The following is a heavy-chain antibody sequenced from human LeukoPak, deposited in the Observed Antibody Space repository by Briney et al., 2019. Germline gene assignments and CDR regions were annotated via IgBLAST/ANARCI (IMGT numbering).Heavy chain of an antibody. CDR3: ARERGILRGDAFDI. CDR1: GGSISSSSYY. V-gene: IGHV4-61*02. CDR2: IYTSGNT. D-gene: IGHD1-26*01. J-gene: IGHJ3*02. Sequence: PSETLSLTCTVSGGSISSSSYYWTWSRQPAGKGLEWIGRIYTSGNTNYNPSLKSRVTMSVDTSKNQFSLKLSSVTAADTAVYYCARERGILRGDAFDIWGQGTMVTVSS.